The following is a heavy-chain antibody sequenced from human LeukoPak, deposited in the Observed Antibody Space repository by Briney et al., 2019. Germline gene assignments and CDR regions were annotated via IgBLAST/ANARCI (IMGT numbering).Heavy chain of an antibody. CDR2: INPSGGST. CDR1: GYTFTTYY. V-gene: IGHV1-46*01. Sequence: GASVKVSCKASGYTFTTYYVHWVRQAPGQGLEWMGIINPSGGSTTYAQKFQGRVTMTRDMSTSTVYMELSSLRSEDTAVYYCARDPIVVGATPQYYFDYWGQGTLVTVSS. D-gene: IGHD1-26*01. CDR3: ARDPIVVGATPQYYFDY. J-gene: IGHJ4*02.